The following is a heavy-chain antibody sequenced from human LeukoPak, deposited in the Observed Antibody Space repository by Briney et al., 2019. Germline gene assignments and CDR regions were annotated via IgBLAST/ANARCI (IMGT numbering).Heavy chain of an antibody. V-gene: IGHV3-30*02. CDR1: GFRFSSYD. CDR3: AKEGSGWYYLDY. CDR2: IESDGTKE. J-gene: IGHJ4*02. D-gene: IGHD6-19*01. Sequence: GGSLRLSCAASGFRFSSYDIHWVRQAPGKGLEWVTSIESDGTKEYYADSAKGRFTISRDNSKNTVYVQMNTLRAEDTAVYYCAKEGSGWYYLDYWGQGTVVTVSS.